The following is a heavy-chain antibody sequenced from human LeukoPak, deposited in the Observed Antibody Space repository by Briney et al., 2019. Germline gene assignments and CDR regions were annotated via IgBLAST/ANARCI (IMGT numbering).Heavy chain of an antibody. D-gene: IGHD3-9*01. V-gene: IGHV3-20*04. CDR2: INWNGGST. Sequence: GGSLRLSCAASGFTFDDYGMSWVRQAPGKGLKWVSGINWNGGSTGYADSVKGRFTISRDNAKNSLYLQMNSLRAEDTALYYCARGLRYFDWFLFDYWGQGTLVTVSS. CDR1: GFTFDDYG. J-gene: IGHJ4*02. CDR3: ARGLRYFDWFLFDY.